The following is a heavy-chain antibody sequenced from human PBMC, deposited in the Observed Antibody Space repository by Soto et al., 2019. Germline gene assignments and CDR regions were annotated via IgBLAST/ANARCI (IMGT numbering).Heavy chain of an antibody. J-gene: IGHJ4*02. D-gene: IGHD6-19*01. CDR1: GFSFVSYW. CDR2: INGNADNS. Sequence: EVQLAESGGGLVLTGGSLRLSCAASGFSFVSYWMHWVRQVPGEGLAWVSRINGNADNSDYADSVKGRFTISRDNAMNRLSLQMDSLIADDTGVYYCVRDFRGAVAGSEFDHWGQGSLVTVSS. V-gene: IGHV3-74*01. CDR3: VRDFRGAVAGSEFDH.